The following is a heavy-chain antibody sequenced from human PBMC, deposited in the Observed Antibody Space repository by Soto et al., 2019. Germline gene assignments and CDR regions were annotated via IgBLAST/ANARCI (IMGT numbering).Heavy chain of an antibody. CDR3: ARDDYGFDY. V-gene: IGHV1-18*01. J-gene: IGHJ4*02. Sequence: QVQLVQSGGEVKKPGASVKVSCKACGYTFASYAINWVRQAPGQGLEWMGWISAYDGNTNYAQKFQGRLTMTTDTSTTTAYMDLRSLGSDDTAMYYCARDDYGFDYWGQGTLLTVSS. CDR2: ISAYDGNT. D-gene: IGHD4-17*01. CDR1: GYTFASYA.